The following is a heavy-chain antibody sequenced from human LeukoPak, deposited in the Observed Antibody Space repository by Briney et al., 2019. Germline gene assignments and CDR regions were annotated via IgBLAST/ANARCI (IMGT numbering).Heavy chain of an antibody. CDR2: INHSGST. CDR1: GGSFSGYY. V-gene: IGHV4-34*01. Sequence: KASETLSLTCAVYGGSFSGYYWSWIRQPPGKGLEWIGEINHSGSTNYNPSFKSRVTISVDTSKNQFSLKLSSVTAADTAVYYCARSGSGSSHYYFDYWGQGTLVTVSS. J-gene: IGHJ4*02. D-gene: IGHD3-22*01. CDR3: ARSGSGSSHYYFDY.